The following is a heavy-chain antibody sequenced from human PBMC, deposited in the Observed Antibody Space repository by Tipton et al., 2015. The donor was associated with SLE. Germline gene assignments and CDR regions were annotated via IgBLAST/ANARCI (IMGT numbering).Heavy chain of an antibody. Sequence: TLSLTCTVSGGSISSSSYYWGWIRQPPGKGLEWIGSIYYSGSTYYNPSLKSRVTISVDTSKNQFSLKLSSVTAADTAVYYCRLITITSLFDYWGQGTLVTDSS. J-gene: IGHJ4*02. CDR1: GGSISSSSYY. CDR3: RLITITSLFDY. V-gene: IGHV4-39*07. CDR2: IYYSGST. D-gene: IGHD3-16*01.